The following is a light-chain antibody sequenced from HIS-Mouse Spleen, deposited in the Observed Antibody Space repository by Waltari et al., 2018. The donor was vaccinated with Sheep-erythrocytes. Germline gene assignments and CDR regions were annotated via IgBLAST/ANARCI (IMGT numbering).Light chain of an antibody. CDR1: RSDFWSYNS. CDR2: EGS. CDR3: CSYAGSSTWV. Sequence: QSAPTQPASVSGSPGQSITISCTGTRSDFWSYNSGSWYQQHPGKAPKLMIYEGSKRPSGVSNRFSGSKSGNTASLTISGLQAEDEADYYCCSYAGSSTWVFGGGTKLTVL. J-gene: IGLJ3*02. V-gene: IGLV2-23*01.